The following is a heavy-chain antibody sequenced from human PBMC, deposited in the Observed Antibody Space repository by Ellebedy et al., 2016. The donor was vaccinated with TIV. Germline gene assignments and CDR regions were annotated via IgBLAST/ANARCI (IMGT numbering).Heavy chain of an antibody. CDR3: ARAGALIAVAGGFDY. CDR1: GFTFDDYA. D-gene: IGHD6-19*01. CDR2: ISYDGSNK. V-gene: IGHV3-30-3*01. Sequence: GESLKISXAASGFTFDDYAMHWVRQAPGKGLEWVAVISYDGSNKYYADSVKGRFTISRDNSKNTLYLQMNSLRAEDTAVYYCARAGALIAVAGGFDYWGQGTLVTVSS. J-gene: IGHJ4*02.